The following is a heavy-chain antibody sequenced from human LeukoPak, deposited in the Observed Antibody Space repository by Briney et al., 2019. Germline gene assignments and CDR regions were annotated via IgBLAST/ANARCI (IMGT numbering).Heavy chain of an antibody. D-gene: IGHD3-10*01. CDR1: GGSISSSNW. J-gene: IGHJ4*02. V-gene: IGHV4-4*02. CDR2: IYQSGST. Sequence: PSGTLSLTCSVSGGSISSSNWWSWVRQPPGKGLEWIGEIYQSGSTNCNPTLKSRVTMSVDKSRNQFSLSLTSVTAADTAVYYCARGEQYGSGTVQFDYWGQGTLVTVSS. CDR3: ARGEQYGSGTVQFDY.